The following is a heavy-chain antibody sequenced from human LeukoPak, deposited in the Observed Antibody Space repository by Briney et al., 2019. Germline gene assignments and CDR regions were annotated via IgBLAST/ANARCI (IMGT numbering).Heavy chain of an antibody. J-gene: IGHJ4*02. CDR1: GFTFASCS. Sequence: GGSLRLSCAASGFTFASCSMNWVRQAPGKGLEWVSSISGDSTYIYNAGSVKGRFTISRDNAQASLYLQMISLRADDTAVYYCARVSGRLERQSDLDYWGQGTLVIVSS. V-gene: IGHV3-21*01. D-gene: IGHD1-1*01. CDR2: ISGDSTYI. CDR3: ARVSGRLERQSDLDY.